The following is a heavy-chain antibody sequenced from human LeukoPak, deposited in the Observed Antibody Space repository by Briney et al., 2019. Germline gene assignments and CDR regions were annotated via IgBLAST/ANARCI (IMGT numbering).Heavy chain of an antibody. CDR3: ARDPGIAAAGMVEYYYYGMDV. CDR2: IYYSGST. D-gene: IGHD6-13*01. CDR1: GGSISSYY. Sequence: SETLSLTCTVSGGSISSYYWSWIRQPPGKGLEWIGYIYYSGSTNYNPSLKSRVTISVDTSKNQFSLKLSSVTAADTAVYYCARDPGIAAAGMVEYYYYGMDVWGRGTTVTVSS. V-gene: IGHV4-59*01. J-gene: IGHJ6*02.